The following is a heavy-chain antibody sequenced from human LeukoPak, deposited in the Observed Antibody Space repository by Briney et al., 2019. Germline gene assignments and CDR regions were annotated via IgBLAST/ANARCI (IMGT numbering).Heavy chain of an antibody. CDR2: SSAYNGRT. D-gene: IGHD3-16*02. V-gene: IGHV1-18*01. Sequence: ASVKVSCKASGYTFTNYGISWVRQAPGQGLEWMGWSSAYNGRTNYAQKFQGRVTMTTDTSTSTAYMELRSLTSDDTAMYYCARGLLTFGGVIGGPQALEYFQHWGQGSWSPSPQ. CDR3: ARGLLTFGGVIGGPQALEYFQH. J-gene: IGHJ1*01. CDR1: GYTFTNYG.